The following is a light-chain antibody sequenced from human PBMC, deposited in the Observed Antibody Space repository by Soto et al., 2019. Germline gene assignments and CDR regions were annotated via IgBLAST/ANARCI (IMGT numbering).Light chain of an antibody. V-gene: IGKV3-20*01. CDR1: QSVNSIY. CDR3: QQYGSSPGT. CDR2: AAY. Sequence: EIVLTQSPGTLSLSPGERATLSCRASQSVNSIYLAWYQQKPGQAPRLLIHAAYNRATGIPHRFTGSGSGTDFTLTISRLEPEDFAVYYCQQYGSSPGTFGHGTKLEIK. J-gene: IGKJ2*01.